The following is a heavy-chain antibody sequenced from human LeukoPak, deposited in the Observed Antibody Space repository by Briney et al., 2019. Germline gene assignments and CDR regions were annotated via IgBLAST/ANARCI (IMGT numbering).Heavy chain of an antibody. J-gene: IGHJ4*02. CDR1: GFTFSTYA. Sequence: PGGSLRLSCSASGFTFSTYAMHWVRQAPGKGLGWVALIWYDGGNKYYADSVKGRFTISRDNSKNTLYLQMNSLRAEDTAVYYCARVWGSDLRFDYWGQGTLVTVSS. V-gene: IGHV3-33*08. CDR3: ARVWGSDLRFDY. CDR2: IWYDGGNK. D-gene: IGHD3-16*01.